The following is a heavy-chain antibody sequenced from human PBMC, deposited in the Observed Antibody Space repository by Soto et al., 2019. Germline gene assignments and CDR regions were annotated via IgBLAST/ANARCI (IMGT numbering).Heavy chain of an antibody. V-gene: IGHV3-23*01. J-gene: IGHJ4*02. CDR3: ARVHSGWYGDY. CDR1: GFTFSSYA. CDR2: ISGHGT. Sequence: EVQLLESGGGLVQPGGSLRLSCAASGFTFSSYAMTWVRQAPGKGLEWVSCISGHGTYYADSVKGRFTISRDNSKNTLYLQMNSLRAEDTAIYYCARVHSGWYGDYWGLGTLVTVSS. D-gene: IGHD6-19*01.